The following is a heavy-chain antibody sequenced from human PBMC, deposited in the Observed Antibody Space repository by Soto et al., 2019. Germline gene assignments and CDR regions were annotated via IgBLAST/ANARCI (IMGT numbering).Heavy chain of an antibody. CDR3: ARDRVAFDI. CDR2: ISYDGSNK. J-gene: IGHJ3*02. V-gene: IGHV3-30-3*01. CDR1: GFTFSSYA. Sequence: QVQLVESGGGVVQPGRSLRLSCAASGFTFSSYAMHWVRQAPGKGLEWVAVISYDGSNKYYADSVKGRFTISRDNSKNTLYLQMNSLRAEDKAVYYCARDRVAFDIWGQGTMVTVSS.